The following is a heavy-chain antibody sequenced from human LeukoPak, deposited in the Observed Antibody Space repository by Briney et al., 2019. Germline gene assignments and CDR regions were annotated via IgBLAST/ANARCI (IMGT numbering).Heavy chain of an antibody. CDR1: GGSFSGYY. D-gene: IGHD1-26*01. CDR2: INHSGST. J-gene: IGHJ6*03. Sequence: SETLSLTCAVYGGSFSGYYWSWNRQPPGKGLEWIGEINHSGSTNYNPSLKSRVTISVDTSKNQFSLKLSSVTAADTAVYYCARGDAGATTTGYYYFYMDVWAKGTTVTVSS. CDR3: ARGDAGATTTGYYYFYMDV. V-gene: IGHV4-34*01.